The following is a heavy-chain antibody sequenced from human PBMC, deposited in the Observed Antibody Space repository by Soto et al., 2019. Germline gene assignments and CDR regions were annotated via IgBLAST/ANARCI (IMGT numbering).Heavy chain of an antibody. CDR1: GFTFSSYG. CDR2: IWYDGSNK. CDR3: AREEGADYSNPRGYYYYGMDV. V-gene: IGHV3-33*01. D-gene: IGHD4-4*01. Sequence: PGGSLRLSCAASGFTFSSYGMQWVRQAPGKGLEWVAVIWYDGSNKYYADSVKGRFTISRDNSKNTLYLQMNSLRAEDTAVYYCAREEGADYSNPRGYYYYGMDVWGQGTTVTVSS. J-gene: IGHJ6*02.